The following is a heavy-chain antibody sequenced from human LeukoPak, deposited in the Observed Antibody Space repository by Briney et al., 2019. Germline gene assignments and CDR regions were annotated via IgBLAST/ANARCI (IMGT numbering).Heavy chain of an antibody. CDR1: GFTFSGSV. CDR2: IRSKANSYAT. V-gene: IGHV3-73*01. Sequence: PGGSLRLSCAASGFTFSGSVMHWVRQASGKGLEWVGRIRSKANSYATAYAASVKGRFTISRDDSKNTAYLQMNSLKTEDTAVYYCIASSGWYAAFGIWGQGTMVTVSS. J-gene: IGHJ3*02. D-gene: IGHD6-19*01. CDR3: IASSGWYAAFGI.